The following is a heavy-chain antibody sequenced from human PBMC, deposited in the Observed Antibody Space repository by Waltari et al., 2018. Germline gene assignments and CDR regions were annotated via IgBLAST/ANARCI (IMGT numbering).Heavy chain of an antibody. V-gene: IGHV4-34*01. CDR3: ARARIAANYYYYYGMDV. J-gene: IGHJ6*02. CDR2: INHSGST. Sequence: QVQLQQWGAGLLKPSETLSLTCAVYGGSFSGYYWSWIRQPPGKGLEWIGEINHSGSTNYSPSLKSRVTISVDTSKNQFSLKLSSVTAADTAVYYCARARIAANYYYYYGMDVWGQGTTVTVSS. CDR1: GGSFSGYY. D-gene: IGHD6-6*01.